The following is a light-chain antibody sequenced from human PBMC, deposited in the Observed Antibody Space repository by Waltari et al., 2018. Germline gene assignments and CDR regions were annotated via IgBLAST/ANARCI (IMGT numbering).Light chain of an antibody. V-gene: IGLV1-44*01. CDR2: TDN. CDR1: SSNIGRNP. J-gene: IGLJ3*02. Sequence: QSVLTQPPSASGTPGQGVTLSYSGHSSNIGRNPVVWYQQFPGTAPQLLMHTDNQRPSGVPDRFSGSKSGTSASLAISGLQFEDEAQYFCATWDDSLNGRVFGGGTKVTVL. CDR3: ATWDDSLNGRV.